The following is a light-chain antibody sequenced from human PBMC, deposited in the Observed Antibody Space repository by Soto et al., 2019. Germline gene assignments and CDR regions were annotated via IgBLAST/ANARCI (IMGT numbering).Light chain of an antibody. CDR3: QQSHSVPFT. CDR2: AAS. CDR1: QSISTW. J-gene: IGKJ3*01. Sequence: DIQMTQSPSTLSASVGDRVTITCRAGQSISTWLAWYQQKPGQAPKLLISAASNLESGVPSRFSGSGSGTEFTLTISGLQPDDFATYYCQQSHSVPFTFGPGTKVHIE. V-gene: IGKV1-5*01.